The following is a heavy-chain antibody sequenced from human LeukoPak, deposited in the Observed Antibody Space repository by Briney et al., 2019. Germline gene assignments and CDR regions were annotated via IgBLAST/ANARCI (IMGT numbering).Heavy chain of an antibody. D-gene: IGHD3-22*01. V-gene: IGHV3-53*05. CDR3: ALLTGGYYDSSGYYRVFDY. CDR1: GFTVSSDY. Sequence: GGSLRLSCVASGFTVSSDYMSWVRQAPGKGLEWVSAIYSGGSTYYADSVKGRFTISRDNSKNSLYLQMNSLRTEDTALYYCALLTGGYYDSSGYYRVFDYWGQGTLVTVSS. J-gene: IGHJ4*02. CDR2: IYSGGST.